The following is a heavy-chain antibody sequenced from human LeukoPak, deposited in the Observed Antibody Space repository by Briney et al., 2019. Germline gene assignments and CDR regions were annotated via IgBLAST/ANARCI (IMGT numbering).Heavy chain of an antibody. CDR1: GYTLTSYY. CDR2: INPSSGST. J-gene: IGHJ6*02. Sequence: GASVKVSCKVSGYTLTSYYIHWVRQAPGQGLEWMGIINPSSGSTSSAQKFQGRVTMARDTSTSTGYMELSSLRSEDTAVYYCASERVPGYYYGMDVWGQGNTVTVSS. D-gene: IGHD4/OR15-4a*01. CDR3: ASERVPGYYYGMDV. V-gene: IGHV1-46*01.